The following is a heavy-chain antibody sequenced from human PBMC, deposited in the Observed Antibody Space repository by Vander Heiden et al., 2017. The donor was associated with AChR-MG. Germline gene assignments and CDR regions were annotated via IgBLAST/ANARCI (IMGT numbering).Heavy chain of an antibody. CDR3: ARELYCSSTSCFSSYYYYGMDV. Sequence: EVQLVESGGGLVQPGGSLRLSCAASGFTFSSYWMSWVRQAPGKGLEWVANIKQDGSEKYYVDSVKGRFTISRDNAKNSLYLQMNSLRAEDTAVYYCARELYCSSTSCFSSYYYYGMDVWGQGTTVTVSS. CDR2: IKQDGSEK. D-gene: IGHD2-2*01. J-gene: IGHJ6*02. V-gene: IGHV3-7*01. CDR1: GFTFSSYW.